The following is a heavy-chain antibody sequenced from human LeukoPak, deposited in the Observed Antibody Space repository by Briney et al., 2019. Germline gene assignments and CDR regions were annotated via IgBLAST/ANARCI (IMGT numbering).Heavy chain of an antibody. V-gene: IGHV4-59*08. D-gene: IGHD6-25*01. CDR1: GGSIRVYY. Sequence: PAETLSLTCTVSGGSIRVYYWSWIRQPPGKGLNCIGYIYSSGTTNYNPSLKSRVTFSIDSTKNHFSLTLTSVRAADTAVYYCARLYGSGYYDGDFWGQGSLVTVSS. CDR3: ARLYGSGYYDGDF. CDR2: IYSSGTT. J-gene: IGHJ4*02.